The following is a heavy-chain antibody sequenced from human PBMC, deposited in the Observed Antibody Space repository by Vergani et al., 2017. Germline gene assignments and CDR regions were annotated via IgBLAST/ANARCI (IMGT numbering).Heavy chain of an antibody. D-gene: IGHD3-22*01. CDR3: ARDGTYSSGYFGNWFDP. V-gene: IGHV4-59*01. CDR1: TESISRYY. Sequence: QVQLQESGPGLVKPSETLSLTCSVSTESISRYYWSWIRQPAGKGLEWIGYIYYSGSTNYNPSLKSRVTISVDTSKNQFSLKLSSVTAADTAVYYCARDGTYSSGYFGNWFDPWGQGTLVTVSS. J-gene: IGHJ5*02. CDR2: IYYSGST.